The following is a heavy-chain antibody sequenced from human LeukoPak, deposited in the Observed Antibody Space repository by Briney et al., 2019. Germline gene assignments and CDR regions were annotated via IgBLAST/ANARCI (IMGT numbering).Heavy chain of an antibody. CDR3: ARAVGATTSFDY. V-gene: IGHV1-18*01. CDR2: ISDYDGNT. J-gene: IGHJ4*02. D-gene: IGHD1-26*01. Sequence: ASVKVSCKASGDSVRSYGITWVRQAPGQGLEWMGWISDYDGNTNYAQSVQGRVSMTTDTSTSTAYMELRSLRSDDTAVYYCARAVGATTSFDYWGQGTLVTVSS. CDR1: GDSVRSYG.